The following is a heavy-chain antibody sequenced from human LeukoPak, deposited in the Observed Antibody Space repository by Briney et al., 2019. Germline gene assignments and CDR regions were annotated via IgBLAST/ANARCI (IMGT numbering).Heavy chain of an antibody. CDR3: ARGVIVVVDGDYYYYMDV. CDR2: IIPIFGTA. CDR1: GGTFSSYA. V-gene: IGHV1-69*05. Sequence: LRASVKVSCKASGGTFSSYAISWVRQAPGQGLEWMGRIIPIFGTANYAQKFQGRVTITTDESTSTAYMELSSLRSEDTAVYYCARGVIVVVDGDYYYYMDVWGKGTTVAVSS. J-gene: IGHJ6*03. D-gene: IGHD2-2*01.